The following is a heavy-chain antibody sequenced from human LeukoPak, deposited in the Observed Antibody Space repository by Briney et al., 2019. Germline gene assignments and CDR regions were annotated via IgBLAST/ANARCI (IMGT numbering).Heavy chain of an antibody. V-gene: IGHV4-39*07. Sequence: SETLSLTCTVSGGSISSSSYYWGWIRQPPGKGLEWIGSIYYSGSTYYNPSLKSRVTISVDTSKNQFSLKLSSVAAADTAVYYCARRPWSYYFDYWGQGTLVTVSS. CDR3: ARRPWSYYFDY. CDR2: IYYSGST. J-gene: IGHJ4*02. CDR1: GGSISSSSYY. D-gene: IGHD1-26*01.